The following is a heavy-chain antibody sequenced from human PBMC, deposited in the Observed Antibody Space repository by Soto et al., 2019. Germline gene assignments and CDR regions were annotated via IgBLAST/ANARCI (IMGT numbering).Heavy chain of an antibody. V-gene: IGHV4-61*08. Sequence: VLLQESGPGLLRPSETLSLTCTVSADSLRGAEYFCSWIRHPLGKGPEWIGYTYYNGDTKYNPALRSRVTMSEDTSKNQFSLRLSSVTAADTAVYFCARGPTYIDGWRTFDLWGRGILVTVSS. D-gene: IGHD6-19*01. J-gene: IGHJ4*02. CDR1: ADSLRGAEYF. CDR2: TYYNGDT. CDR3: ARGPTYIDGWRTFDL.